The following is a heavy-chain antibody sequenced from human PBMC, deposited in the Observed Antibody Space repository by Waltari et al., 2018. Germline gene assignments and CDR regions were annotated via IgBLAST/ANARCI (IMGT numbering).Heavy chain of an antibody. D-gene: IGHD3-16*02. CDR1: GGTFSRYA. Sequence: QVQLVQSGAEVKKPGSSVKVSCKASGGTFSRYAISWVRQAPGQGLEWMGGIILSFGKANDAQKFQGRVTITTDESTSTAYMELSSLRSEDTAVYYCARGYYYDYVWGSYPCDYWGQGTLVTVSS. CDR2: IILSFGKA. V-gene: IGHV1-69*05. J-gene: IGHJ4*02. CDR3: ARGYYYDYVWGSYPCDY.